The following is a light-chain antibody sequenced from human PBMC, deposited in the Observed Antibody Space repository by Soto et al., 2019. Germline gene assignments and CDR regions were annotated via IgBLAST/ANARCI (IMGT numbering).Light chain of an antibody. V-gene: IGKV1-33*01. CDR3: QQYDISQYT. Sequence: DLQMTQSPSSLSASVGDRVTITCQASQDISNYLNWYQQKPGKAPKLLIYDASNLETGVPSRFSGSGSGTDFTFTISSLQPEDIATYYCQQYDISQYTFGQGTKLEIK. CDR1: QDISNY. J-gene: IGKJ2*01. CDR2: DAS.